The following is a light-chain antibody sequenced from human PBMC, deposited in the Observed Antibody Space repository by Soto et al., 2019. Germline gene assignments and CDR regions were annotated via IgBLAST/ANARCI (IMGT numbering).Light chain of an antibody. CDR3: CSFAGSYTFWV. J-gene: IGLJ3*02. CDR1: SSDVGDYNY. CDR2: DVS. Sequence: QSALTQPRSVSGSPGQSVTISCTGTSSDVGDYNYVSWYQQYPGKAPKLVIYDVSKRPSGVPDRFSGSKSGNTASQTISGLQAEDEADYYCCSFAGSYTFWVYGGGTKLTVL. V-gene: IGLV2-11*01.